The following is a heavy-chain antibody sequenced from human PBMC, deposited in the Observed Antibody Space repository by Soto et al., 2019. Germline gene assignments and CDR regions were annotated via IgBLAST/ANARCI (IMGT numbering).Heavy chain of an antibody. J-gene: IGHJ5*02. CDR2: IYYSGST. D-gene: IGHD1-26*01. V-gene: IGHV4-59*01. CDR3: ARYGVGRNWFDP. CDR1: GGSISSYY. Sequence: SETLSLTCTVSGGSISSYYWSWIRQPPGEGLEWIGYIYYSGSTNYNPSLKSRVTISVDTSKNQFSLKLSSVTAADTAVYYCARYGVGRNWFDPWGQGTLVTVSS.